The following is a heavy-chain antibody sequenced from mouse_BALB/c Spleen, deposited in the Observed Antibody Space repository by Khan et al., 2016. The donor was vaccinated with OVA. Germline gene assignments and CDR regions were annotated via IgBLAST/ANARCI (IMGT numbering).Heavy chain of an antibody. J-gene: IGHJ3*01. D-gene: IGHD4-1*01. CDR2: IGYSGST. CDR1: GYSITSDYA. Sequence: EVQLQESGPGLVKPSQSLSLTCTVTGYSITSDYAWNWIRQFPGNKLEWMGYIGYSGSTSYNPSLKSRIPITRDTSKNQFFLQLNSVTTEDTATYYCARLGPGFAYWGQGTLVTVSA. CDR3: ARLGPGFAY. V-gene: IGHV3-2*02.